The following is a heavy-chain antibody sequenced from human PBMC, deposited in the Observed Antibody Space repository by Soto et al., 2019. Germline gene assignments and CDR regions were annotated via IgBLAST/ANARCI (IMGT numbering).Heavy chain of an antibody. V-gene: IGHV4-39*01. Sequence: SETLSLTCTVSGGSISSSSYYWGWIRQPPGKGLEWIGSIYYSGSTYYNPSLKSRVTISVDTSKNQFSLKLSSVTAADTAVYYCARQKYYGSGSYPPLKNWFDPWGQGTLVTVSS. CDR1: GGSISSSSYY. D-gene: IGHD3-10*01. CDR3: ARQKYYGSGSYPPLKNWFDP. J-gene: IGHJ5*02. CDR2: IYYSGST.